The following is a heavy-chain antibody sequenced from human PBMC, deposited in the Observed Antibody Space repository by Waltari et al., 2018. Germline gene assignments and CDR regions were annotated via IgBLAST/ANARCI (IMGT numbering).Heavy chain of an antibody. D-gene: IGHD6-6*01. J-gene: IGHJ4*02. V-gene: IGHV3-48*03. Sequence: EVQLVESGGGLVQPGGSLRLSCAASGLILSTFEMSWFRQATGKGLEWISSITSRLSTLYYADSVKGRFTISRDNAKNSLYLQMNSLRAEDTAVYYCATKYSSSSWDYWGQGTLVTVSS. CDR2: ITSRLSTL. CDR1: GLILSTFE. CDR3: ATKYSSSSWDY.